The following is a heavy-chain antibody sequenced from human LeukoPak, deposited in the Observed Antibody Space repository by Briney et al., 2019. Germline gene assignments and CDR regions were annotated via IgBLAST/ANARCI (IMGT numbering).Heavy chain of an antibody. CDR1: GGSISSYY. CDR2: IYYSGST. D-gene: IGHD6-19*01. Sequence: PSETLSLTCTVSGGSISSYYWSWIRQPPGKGLEWIGYIYYSGSTNYNPSLRSRVTIPVDTSKNQFSLKLSSVTAADTAVYYCASAYSSGWYSDRGYYYYYGMDVWGQGTTVTVSS. J-gene: IGHJ6*02. CDR3: ASAYSSGWYSDRGYYYYYGMDV. V-gene: IGHV4-59*01.